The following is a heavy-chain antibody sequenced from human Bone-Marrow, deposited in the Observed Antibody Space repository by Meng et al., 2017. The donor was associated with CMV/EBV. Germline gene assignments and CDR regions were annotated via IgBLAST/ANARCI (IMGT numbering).Heavy chain of an antibody. Sequence: GESLKISCAASGFTFSSYSMNWVRQAPGKGLEWVSYISSSSSTIYYADSVKGRFTISRDNAKNSLYLQMNSLRAEDTAVYYCARLGYSSSNAFDIWDQGTMVAVSS. V-gene: IGHV3-48*04. D-gene: IGHD6-6*01. CDR1: GFTFSSYS. CDR3: ARLGYSSSNAFDI. CDR2: ISSSSSTI. J-gene: IGHJ3*02.